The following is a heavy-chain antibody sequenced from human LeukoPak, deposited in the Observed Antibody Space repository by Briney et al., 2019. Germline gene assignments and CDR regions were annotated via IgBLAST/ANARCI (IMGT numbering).Heavy chain of an antibody. J-gene: IGHJ6*02. CDR3: ARESKDFWSGSKYGMDV. Sequence: SETLSLTCTVSGGSISSYYWSWIRQPPGRGLEWIGYIYYSGSTNYNPSLKSRVTISVDTSKSQFSLKLSSVTAADTAVYYCARESKDFWSGSKYGMDVWGQGTTVTVSS. CDR2: IYYSGST. CDR1: GGSISSYY. D-gene: IGHD3-3*01. V-gene: IGHV4-59*01.